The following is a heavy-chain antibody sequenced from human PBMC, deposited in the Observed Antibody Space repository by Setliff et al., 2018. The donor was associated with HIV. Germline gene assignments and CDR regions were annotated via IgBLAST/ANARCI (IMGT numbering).Heavy chain of an antibody. Sequence: SETLSLTCAVYGGSFSGYYWSWIRQPPGKGLEWIGEINHSGSTFYSPSLKSRVTISVDTSKNQFSLKLSSVTAADTAIYYCARGSPSSSWYGEYAYWGQGTLVTVS. CDR1: GGSFSGYY. V-gene: IGHV4-34*01. CDR3: ARGSPSSSWYGEYAY. J-gene: IGHJ4*02. CDR2: INHSGST. D-gene: IGHD6-13*01.